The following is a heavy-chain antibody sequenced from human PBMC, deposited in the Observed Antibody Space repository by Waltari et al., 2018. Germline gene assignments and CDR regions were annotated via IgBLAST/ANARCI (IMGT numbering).Heavy chain of an antibody. V-gene: IGHV3-21*01. CDR1: GFTFSSYS. J-gene: IGHJ6*02. D-gene: IGHD5-12*01. CDR2: ISSSSSYI. CDR3: AGGSDAVATQYYYYYGMDV. Sequence: EVQLVESGGGLVKPGGSLRLSCAASGFTFSSYSMNWVRQAPGKGLEWVSSISSSSSYIYYADSVKGRFTISRDNAKNSLYLQMNSLRAEDTAVYYCAGGSDAVATQYYYYYGMDVWGQGTTVTVSS.